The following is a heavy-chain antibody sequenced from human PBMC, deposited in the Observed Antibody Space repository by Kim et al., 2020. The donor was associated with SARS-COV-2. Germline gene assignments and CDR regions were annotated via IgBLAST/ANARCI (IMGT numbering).Heavy chain of an antibody. D-gene: IGHD3-16*01. CDR1: GGSFSGYY. CDR3: AQVSRGKDAFDI. Sequence: SETLSLTCAVYGGSFSGYYWSWIRQPPGKGLEWIGEINHSGSTNYNPSLKSRVTISVDTSKNQFSLKLSSVTAADTAVYYCAQVSRGKDAFDIWGQGTMVTVSS. J-gene: IGHJ3*02. CDR2: INHSGST. V-gene: IGHV4-34*01.